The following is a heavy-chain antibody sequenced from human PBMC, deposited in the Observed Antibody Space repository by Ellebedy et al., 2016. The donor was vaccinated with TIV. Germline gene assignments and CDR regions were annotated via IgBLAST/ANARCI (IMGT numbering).Heavy chain of an antibody. CDR3: ARGGFGVAFDI. CDR1: SGSMSSYY. CDR2: IYDSGST. D-gene: IGHD3-16*01. V-gene: IGHV4-59*01. J-gene: IGHJ3*02. Sequence: SETLSLXCTVSSGSMSSYYWSWIRQPPGKGLEWLGYIYDSGSTRYNPSLKSRVSISLDTSKNQFSLILNSVTAADTAVYYCARGGFGVAFDIWGQGTMVTVSS.